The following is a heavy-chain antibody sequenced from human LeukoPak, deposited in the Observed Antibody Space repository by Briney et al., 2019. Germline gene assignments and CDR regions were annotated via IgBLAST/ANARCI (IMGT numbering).Heavy chain of an antibody. V-gene: IGHV3-21*01. D-gene: IGHD2-15*01. CDR2: ISSSSSYI. CDR1: GFTFSSYS. CDR3: ARDKGVVVVAAGSINDY. Sequence: PGGSLRLSCAASGFTFSSYSMNWVRQAPGKGLEWVSSISSSSSYIYYADSVKGRFTISRDNAKNSLYLQMNSLRAEDTAVYYCARDKGVVVVAAGSINDYWGQGTLVTVSS. J-gene: IGHJ4*02.